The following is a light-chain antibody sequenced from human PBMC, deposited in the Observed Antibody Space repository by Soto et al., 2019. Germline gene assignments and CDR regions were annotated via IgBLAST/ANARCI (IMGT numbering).Light chain of an antibody. CDR3: QQYKHYST. CDR1: QSISRW. CDR2: DAS. J-gene: IGKJ2*01. V-gene: IGKV1-5*01. Sequence: DIQMTQSPSTLSASVGDRVTITCRASQSISRWVAWYQQKPGKAPKLLIYDASSLESGVPSRFSGSGSGTEFTLTISSLQPDDFATYDCQQYKHYSTFGQGTKLEIK.